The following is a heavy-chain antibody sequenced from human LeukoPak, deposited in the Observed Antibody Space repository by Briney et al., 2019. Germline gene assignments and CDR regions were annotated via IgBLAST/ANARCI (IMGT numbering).Heavy chain of an antibody. V-gene: IGHV4-38-2*02. D-gene: IGHD3-22*01. CDR1: GYSISSGYY. CDR2: IYHSGTT. CDR3: ASYDSSGYFSPYWYFDL. Sequence: SETLSLTCSVSGYSISSGYYWGWIRQPPGKGLEWIGTIYHSGTTFYNPSLQSRVTVSLDTSKNQFSLKLSSVTAADTAVYYCASYDSSGYFSPYWYFDLWGRGTLVTVSS. J-gene: IGHJ2*01.